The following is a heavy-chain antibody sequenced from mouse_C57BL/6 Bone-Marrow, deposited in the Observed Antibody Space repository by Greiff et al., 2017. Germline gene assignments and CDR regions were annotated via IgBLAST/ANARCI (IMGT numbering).Heavy chain of an antibody. CDR2: IDPSGSYT. V-gene: IGHV1-50*01. CDR3: ASWVYAMDY. CDR1: GYTFTSYW. D-gene: IGHD4-1*01. J-gene: IGHJ4*01. Sequence: VQLQQSGAELVKPGASVKLSCKASGYTFTSYWMQWVKQRPGQGLEWIGEIDPSGSYTNYNQKFKGKATLTVDTSSSTAYMQLSSLTSEDSAVYYCASWVYAMDYWGQGTSVTVSS.